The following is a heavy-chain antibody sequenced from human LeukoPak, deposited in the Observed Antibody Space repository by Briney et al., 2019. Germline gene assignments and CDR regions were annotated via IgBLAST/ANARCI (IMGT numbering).Heavy chain of an antibody. CDR2: TSYDGSDK. CDR3: ARDQGEHMITLEY. D-gene: IGHD3-16*01. CDR1: GFTFSSYA. J-gene: IGHJ4*02. Sequence: GGSLRLSCAASGFTFSSYAMSWVRQAPGKGLEWVAVTSYDGSDKYYVDSVKGRLTISRDNSKNTLYLQMNSLRTEDTAVYFCARDQGEHMITLEYWGPGTLVTVSS. V-gene: IGHV3-30-3*01.